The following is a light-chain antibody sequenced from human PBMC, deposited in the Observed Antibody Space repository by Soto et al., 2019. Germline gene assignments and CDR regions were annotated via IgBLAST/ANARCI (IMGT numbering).Light chain of an antibody. Sequence: EIVLTQSPGTLSLSPGERATLSCRASQTISSSYLAWYQQKPGQAPRLLIYGASSRATGIPDRFSGSGSGADFTLTIGRLEPEDFAVYYCQQYGRSPLPFGGGTKVDIK. V-gene: IGKV3-20*01. CDR3: QQYGRSPLP. CDR1: QTISSSY. CDR2: GAS. J-gene: IGKJ4*01.